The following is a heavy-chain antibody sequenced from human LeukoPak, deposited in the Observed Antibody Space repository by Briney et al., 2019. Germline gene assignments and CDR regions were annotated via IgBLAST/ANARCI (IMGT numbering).Heavy chain of an antibody. CDR1: GFTFSSYA. CDR3: AKGNGYSYGRYYFDY. CDR2: ITASGGNT. Sequence: PGGSLRLSCAASGFTFSSYAMGWVRQAPGKGLEWVSAITASGGNTYYADSVKGRFTISRDNSKNTLYLRVNSLRAEDTAVYYCAKGNGYSYGRYYFDYWGQGTLVTVSP. V-gene: IGHV3-23*01. D-gene: IGHD5-18*01. J-gene: IGHJ4*02.